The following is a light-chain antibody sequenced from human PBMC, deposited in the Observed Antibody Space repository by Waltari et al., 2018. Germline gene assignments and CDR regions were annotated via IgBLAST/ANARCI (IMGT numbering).Light chain of an antibody. V-gene: IGKV1-39*01. CDR2: AAS. J-gene: IGKJ1*01. Sequence: DIQMTQSPSSLSASVGDRVAIPCRASQSINSYLNWYQQKPGKAPKLLIYAASSSQSGVPSRFSGSGSGTDFTLTISSLQPEDFATYYCKQSYSTPPTFGQGTKVEIK. CDR3: KQSYSTPPT. CDR1: QSINSY.